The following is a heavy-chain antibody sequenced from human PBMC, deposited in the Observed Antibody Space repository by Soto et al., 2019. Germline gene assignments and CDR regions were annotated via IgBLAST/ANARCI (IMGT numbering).Heavy chain of an antibody. Sequence: QVQLVQSGAEVKKPGASVKVSCKASGYTFTSYGISWVRQAPGQGLEWLGWISAYNGNTNYAQKLQGRVTITTDTSTSTAYMELRSLRSDDTAVYYCARLGYLDWLAGYYSYGMDVGGQGTTVTVSS. CDR1: GYTFTSYG. D-gene: IGHD3-9*01. CDR2: ISAYNGNT. CDR3: ARLGYLDWLAGYYSYGMDV. V-gene: IGHV1-18*04. J-gene: IGHJ6*02.